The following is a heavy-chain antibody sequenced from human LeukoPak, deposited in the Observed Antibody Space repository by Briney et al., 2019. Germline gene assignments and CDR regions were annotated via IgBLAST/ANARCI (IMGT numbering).Heavy chain of an antibody. CDR3: AKDRRAVTPPNWFDP. CDR2: ISGSGGST. Sequence: GGSLGLSCAASGFTFSSYAMSWVRQAPGKGLEWVSAISGSGGSTYYADSVKGRFTISRDNSKNTLYLQMNSLRAEDTAVYYCAKDRRAVTPPNWFDPWGQGTLVTVSS. V-gene: IGHV3-23*01. CDR1: GFTFSSYA. J-gene: IGHJ5*02. D-gene: IGHD4-17*01.